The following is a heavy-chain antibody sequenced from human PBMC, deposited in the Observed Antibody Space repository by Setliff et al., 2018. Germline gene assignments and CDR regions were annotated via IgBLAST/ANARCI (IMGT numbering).Heavy chain of an antibody. Sequence: ASVKVSCKASTYIFNSYGISWVRQAPGHGLEWMGWISNYNDITNYAQRFQGRVTMTTDTSTSAAYMELRSLRSDDTAVYYCAISTLSICIGGSCPNAFDVWGRGTMVTVSS. CDR2: ISNYNDIT. D-gene: IGHD2-15*01. CDR3: AISTLSICIGGSCPNAFDV. CDR1: TYIFNSYG. J-gene: IGHJ3*01. V-gene: IGHV1-18*01.